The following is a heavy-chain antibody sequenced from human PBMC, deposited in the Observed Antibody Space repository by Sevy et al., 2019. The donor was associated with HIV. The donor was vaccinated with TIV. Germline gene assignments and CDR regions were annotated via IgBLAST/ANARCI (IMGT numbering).Heavy chain of an antibody. Sequence: GGSLRLSCAASGFTFSSYAMSWVRQAPGKGLEWVSDISGSGGSTYYADSVKGRFTISRDNSKNTLYLQMNSLRAEDTAVYYCAKDPLRHSHTVPAARERDWFDPWGQGTLVTVSS. CDR2: ISGSGGST. CDR3: AKDPLRHSHTVPAARERDWFDP. V-gene: IGHV3-23*01. CDR1: GFTFSSYA. D-gene: IGHD2-2*01. J-gene: IGHJ5*02.